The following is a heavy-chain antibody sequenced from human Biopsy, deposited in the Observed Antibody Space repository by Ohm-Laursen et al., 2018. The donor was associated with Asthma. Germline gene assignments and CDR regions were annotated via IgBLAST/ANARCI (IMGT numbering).Heavy chain of an antibody. Sequence: SLRLSCAVSGFTFGDYWMSWVRQVPGKGLEWVANIKHDGSEKNHVDSLKGRFTISRDNAKNSLYLQMNSLRAEDTAVYYCASQSSGPDFWSGYYYFDYWGQGTLVTVSS. V-gene: IGHV3-7*01. CDR2: IKHDGSEK. CDR3: ASQSSGPDFWSGYYYFDY. J-gene: IGHJ4*02. CDR1: GFTFGDYW. D-gene: IGHD3-3*01.